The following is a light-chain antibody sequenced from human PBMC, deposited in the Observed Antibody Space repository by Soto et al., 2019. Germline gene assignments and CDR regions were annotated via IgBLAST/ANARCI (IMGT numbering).Light chain of an antibody. V-gene: IGKV3-15*01. CDR1: QSVTTN. J-gene: IGKJ5*01. CDR3: QQYGSSIT. CDR2: GAS. Sequence: EIVRQQCPATLSVSPGERATLSCRDSQSVTTNVAWYQQKSGQAPRPLIYGASTRATGIPARFIGSGSGTDFTLTISRLEPEDFAVFYCQQYGSSITFGQGTRLEI.